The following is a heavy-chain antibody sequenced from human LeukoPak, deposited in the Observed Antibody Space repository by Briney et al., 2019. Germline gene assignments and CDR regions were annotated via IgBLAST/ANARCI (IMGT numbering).Heavy chain of an antibody. CDR3: ARTNGDYLLYYMDV. V-gene: IGHV1-69*06. CDR2: IIPIFGTA. CDR1: GGTFSSYA. D-gene: IGHD4-17*01. Sequence: ASVKVSCKASGGTFSSYAISWVRQAPGQGLEWMGGIIPIFGTANYAQKFQGRVTITADKSTSTAYMELSSLRSEDTAVYYCARTNGDYLLYYMDVWGKGTTVTVSS. J-gene: IGHJ6*03.